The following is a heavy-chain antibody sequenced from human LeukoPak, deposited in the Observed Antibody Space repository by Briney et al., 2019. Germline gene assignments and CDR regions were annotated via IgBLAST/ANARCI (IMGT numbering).Heavy chain of an antibody. V-gene: IGHV3-74*01. CDR2: INSDGSST. D-gene: IGHD1-26*01. CDR1: GFTFSSYW. Sequence: PGGSLRLSCAASGFTFSSYWMHWVRQAPGKGLVWVSRINSDGSSTGYADSVKGRFTISRDNAKNTLYLQMNSLRAEDTAVYYCARGPYQSYSSSRGDYWGQGTLVTVSS. J-gene: IGHJ4*02. CDR3: ARGPYQSYSSSRGDY.